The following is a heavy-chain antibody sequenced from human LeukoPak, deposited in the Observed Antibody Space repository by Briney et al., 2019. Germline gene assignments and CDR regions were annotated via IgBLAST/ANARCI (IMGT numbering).Heavy chain of an antibody. Sequence: KPGGSLRLSCAASGFTFSNVWMSWVRQAPGKGLEWVSSISSSSSYIYYADSVKGRFTISRDNAKNSLYLQMNSLRAEDTAVYYCARAAEPDMITFGGVIAPAGMDVWGQGTTVTVSS. CDR2: ISSSSSYI. CDR3: ARAAEPDMITFGGVIAPAGMDV. CDR1: GFTFSNVW. J-gene: IGHJ6*02. D-gene: IGHD3-16*02. V-gene: IGHV3-21*01.